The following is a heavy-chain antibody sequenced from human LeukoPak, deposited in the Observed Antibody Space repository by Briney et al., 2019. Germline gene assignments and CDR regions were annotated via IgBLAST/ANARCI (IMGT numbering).Heavy chain of an antibody. Sequence: KPGGSLRLSCAASGFTCSSYSMNRYRPAPGKGLAWVSSISRSISYRYYADPVKGRFTISRGNATNSLYLQMHSPRAEETAVYYCARGGIAAAVPFDYWGQGTLVTVSS. V-gene: IGHV3-21*01. D-gene: IGHD6-13*01. CDR2: ISRSISYR. CDR1: GFTCSSYS. J-gene: IGHJ4*02. CDR3: ARGGIAAAVPFDY.